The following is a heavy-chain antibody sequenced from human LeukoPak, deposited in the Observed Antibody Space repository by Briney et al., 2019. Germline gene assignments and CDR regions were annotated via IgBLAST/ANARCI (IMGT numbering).Heavy chain of an antibody. CDR1: GFTFSSYA. CDR2: ISGSGGST. CDR3: AKDTTYYYGSGSYR. V-gene: IGHV3-23*01. D-gene: IGHD3-10*01. J-gene: IGHJ4*02. Sequence: GGSLRLSCAASGFTFSSYAMSWVRQAPGKGLEWVSAISGSGGSTYYADSVKGRFTISRDNSKNTLYLQMNSLRAEDTAVYYCAKDTTYYYGSGSYRWGQGTLVTVSS.